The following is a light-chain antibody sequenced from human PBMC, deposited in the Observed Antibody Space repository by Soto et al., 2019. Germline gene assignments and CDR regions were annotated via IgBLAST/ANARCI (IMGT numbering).Light chain of an antibody. CDR3: QQYNRYSNA. CDR1: QSISSW. J-gene: IGKJ2*01. CDR2: KAS. Sequence: DIQMTQSPSTLSASVGDRVTITCRASQSISSWLAWYQPKTGKAPKLLTYKASSLDSGVPSRFSGSGSGTEITLTISSLQPDDFATYYGQQYNRYSNAFCQGIKLEIK. V-gene: IGKV1-5*03.